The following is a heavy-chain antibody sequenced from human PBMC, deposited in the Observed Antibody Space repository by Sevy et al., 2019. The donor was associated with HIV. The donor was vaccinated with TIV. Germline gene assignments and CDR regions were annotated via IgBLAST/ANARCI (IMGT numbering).Heavy chain of an antibody. J-gene: IGHJ3*02. V-gene: IGHV3-23*01. D-gene: IGHD2-8*02. CDR2: ISGSGGSA. Sequence: GGSLRLSCAASGLTFNKHGMNWVRQAPGKGLEWVSSISGSGGSAYYADSVKGRFTVSRDNSKDTLFLQMNGLRAEDTVVYYCAKDRVVLYPPDQGSFDIWGQGTMVTVSS. CDR1: GLTFNKHG. CDR3: AKDRVVLYPPDQGSFDI.